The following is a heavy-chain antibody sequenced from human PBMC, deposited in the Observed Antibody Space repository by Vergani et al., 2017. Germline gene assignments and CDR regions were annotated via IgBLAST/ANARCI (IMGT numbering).Heavy chain of an antibody. CDR1: GFTFSNSA. Sequence: EVHLLESGGGQVEAGGSLRLSCVASGFTFSNSAMSWVRQTSGKGLEWVSAISGHGDRTYYPGTVKGRFTISRDNSKNTVYLQMNSLKAENRATYYCAREERSNTSPFVGDWGQGTLVTV. CDR2: ISGHGDRT. D-gene: IGHD2/OR15-2a*01. CDR3: AREERSNTSPFVGD. J-gene: IGHJ4*02. V-gene: IGHV3-23*01.